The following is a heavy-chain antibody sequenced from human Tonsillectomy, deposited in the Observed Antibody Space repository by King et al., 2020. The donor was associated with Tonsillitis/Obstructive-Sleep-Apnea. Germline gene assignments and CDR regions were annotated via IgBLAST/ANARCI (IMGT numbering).Heavy chain of an antibody. V-gene: IGHV2-5*02. CDR2: IYWDDDK. Sequence: TLKESGPPLVKPTQTLTLTCTFSGFSLSTSRVGVGWIRQPPGKALEWLALIYWDDDKRYSPSLKSRLTITKDTSKNQVVLTLTNMDPVDTATYYCAHRHPFCYYMDVWGKGTTVTVSS. CDR1: GFSLSTSRVG. J-gene: IGHJ6*03. CDR3: AHRHPFCYYMDV.